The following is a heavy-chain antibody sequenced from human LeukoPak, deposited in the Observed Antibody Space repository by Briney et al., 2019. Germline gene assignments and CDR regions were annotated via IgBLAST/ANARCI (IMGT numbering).Heavy chain of an antibody. CDR2: INPNSGGT. Sequence: GASVKVSCKAFGYTFTGYYMHWVRQAPGQGLEWMGWINPNSGGTNYAQKFQGRVTMTRDTSISTAYTGLSRLRSDDTAVYYCARGLGSRGGRYYYYYYMDVWGKGTTVTASS. V-gene: IGHV1-2*02. CDR1: GYTFTGYY. D-gene: IGHD4-23*01. J-gene: IGHJ6*03. CDR3: ARGLGSRGGRYYYYYYMDV.